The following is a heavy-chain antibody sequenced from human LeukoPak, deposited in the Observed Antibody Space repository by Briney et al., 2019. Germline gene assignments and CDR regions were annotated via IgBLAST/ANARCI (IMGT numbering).Heavy chain of an antibody. CDR1: GGSISSYY. Sequence: PSETLSLTCTVSGGSISSYYWSWLRQPPGKGLEWIGYIYYSGSTNYNPSLKSRVTISVYTSKNQFSLKLSSVTAADTAVYYCARDLGGYYYVLYYWGQGTLVTVSS. CDR2: IYYSGST. V-gene: IGHV4-59*01. D-gene: IGHD3-22*01. J-gene: IGHJ4*02. CDR3: ARDLGGYYYVLYY.